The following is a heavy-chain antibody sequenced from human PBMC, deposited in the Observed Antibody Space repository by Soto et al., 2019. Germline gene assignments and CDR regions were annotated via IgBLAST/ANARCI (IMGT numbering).Heavy chain of an antibody. V-gene: IGHV4-61*01. CDR2: IYYSGSI. J-gene: IGHJ4*02. D-gene: IGHD3-16*01. Sequence: XTLSLTCTVSGGSLSSGSYYWSWIRQPQGKGLEWIGYIYYSGSIDYNPSLKSRATISVDTSKKQFSLKVTSVTAADTDVYYCARAPKIKKVPFDYWGQGSLFTVSS. CDR1: GGSLSSGSYY. CDR3: ARAPKIKKVPFDY.